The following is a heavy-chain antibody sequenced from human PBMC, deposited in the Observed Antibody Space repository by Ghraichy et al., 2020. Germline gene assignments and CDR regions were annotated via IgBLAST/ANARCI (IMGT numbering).Heavy chain of an antibody. Sequence: GGSLRLSCAASGFTFSSYAMSWVRQAPGKGLEWVSGISGSGGSTFYADSVKGRFTISRDNSKNTLYLQMNSLRAEDTAVYYCAKARAYYYDSSGNNQGVYYFHYWGQGTLVTVSS. CDR2: ISGSGGST. CDR3: AKARAYYYDSSGNNQGVYYFHY. V-gene: IGHV3-23*01. J-gene: IGHJ4*02. CDR1: GFTFSSYA. D-gene: IGHD3-22*01.